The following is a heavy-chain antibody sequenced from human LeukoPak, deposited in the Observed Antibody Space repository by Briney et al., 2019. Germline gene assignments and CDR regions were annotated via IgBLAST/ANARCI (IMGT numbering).Heavy chain of an antibody. Sequence: SETLSLTCTASGGPISSYYWSWIRQPPGKGLEWIGFIYYSGSTNYNPSLKSRVTISVDTSKNQFSLKLSSVTAADTAVYYCARPSLDYGGIDAFDFWGQGTLVTVPS. D-gene: IGHD4-23*01. CDR1: GGPISSYY. CDR3: ARPSLDYGGIDAFDF. CDR2: IYYSGST. V-gene: IGHV4-59*08. J-gene: IGHJ3*01.